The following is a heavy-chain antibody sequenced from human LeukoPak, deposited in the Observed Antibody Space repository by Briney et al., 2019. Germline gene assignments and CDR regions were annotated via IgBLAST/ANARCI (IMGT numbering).Heavy chain of an antibody. Sequence: SEPLSLTCSVSGGSLSSYYWSWLRQPPGKGREWIGYIYYSGSPNYNPSLKSRVTISVDTSKNQFSLKLSSVTAADTAVYYWARHQDYGDYGINSYYYYRKDVWGQGTTVTVSS. V-gene: IGHV4-59*08. CDR2: IYYSGSP. D-gene: IGHD4-17*01. CDR3: ARHQDYGDYGINSYYYYRKDV. J-gene: IGHJ6*02. CDR1: GGSLSSYY.